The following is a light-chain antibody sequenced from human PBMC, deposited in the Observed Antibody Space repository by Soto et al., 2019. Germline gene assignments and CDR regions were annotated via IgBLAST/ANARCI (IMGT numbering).Light chain of an antibody. CDR1: QSVSSSY. CDR3: QQYGSSPTWT. Sequence: EIVLTQSPGTLSVSPGERATLSCRASQSVSSSYLAWYQKKPGQAPRLLIYGASSRATGIPDRFSGSGSGTDLTLTISRLETEDFAVYYCQQYGSSPTWTFGQGTKVDIK. CDR2: GAS. V-gene: IGKV3-20*01. J-gene: IGKJ1*01.